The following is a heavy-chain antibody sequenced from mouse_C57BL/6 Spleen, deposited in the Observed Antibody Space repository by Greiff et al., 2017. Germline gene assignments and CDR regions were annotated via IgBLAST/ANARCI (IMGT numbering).Heavy chain of an antibody. D-gene: IGHD1-1*01. CDR1: GYTFTSYW. Sequence: VQLQQSGAELVKPGASVTMSCKASGYTFTSYWITWVKQRPGQGLEWIGDIYPGSGSTNYNEKFKSKATLTVDTSSSTAYMQLSSLTSEDSAVYYCARALRYFDYWGQGTTLTVSS. V-gene: IGHV1-55*01. CDR3: ARALRYFDY. CDR2: IYPGSGST. J-gene: IGHJ2*01.